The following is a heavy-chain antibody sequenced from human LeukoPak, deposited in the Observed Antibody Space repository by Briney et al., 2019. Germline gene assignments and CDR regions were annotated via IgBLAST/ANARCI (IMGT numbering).Heavy chain of an antibody. D-gene: IGHD4-17*01. CDR3: ARDLLGTVTTFHAFDI. V-gene: IGHV3-21*01. J-gene: IGHJ3*02. CDR2: ISSRSSYI. Sequence: GGSLRLSCAASGFTFSSYSMNWVRQAPGKRLEWVSSISSRSSYIYYADSVKGRFTISRDNAKNSLYLQMNSLRAEDTAVYYCARDLLGTVTTFHAFDIWGQGTMVTVSS. CDR1: GFTFSSYS.